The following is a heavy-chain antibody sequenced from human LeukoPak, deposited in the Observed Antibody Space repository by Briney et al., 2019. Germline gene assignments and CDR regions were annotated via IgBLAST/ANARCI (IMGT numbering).Heavy chain of an antibody. Sequence: PSQTLSLTCTVSGGSISSGSYYWSWIRQPAGKGLEWIGRIYTSGSTNYNPSLKSRVTISVDTSKNQFSLKLSSVTAADTAVYYCAREGRYCSSTSCPRTGWFDPWGQGTLVTVSS. J-gene: IGHJ5*02. CDR1: GGSISSGSYY. CDR2: IYTSGST. CDR3: AREGRYCSSTSCPRTGWFDP. D-gene: IGHD2-2*01. V-gene: IGHV4-61*02.